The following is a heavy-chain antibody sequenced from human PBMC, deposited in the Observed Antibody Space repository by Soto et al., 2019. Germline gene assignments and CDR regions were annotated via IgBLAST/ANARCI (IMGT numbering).Heavy chain of an antibody. V-gene: IGHV4-30-4*01. D-gene: IGHD1-26*01. CDR1: GGSINSGDNY. Sequence: QVQLQESGPGLVKPSQTLSLTCAVSGGSINSGDNYWSWIRQPPGKGLEWIGYISYSGSTYYNPSLTSRVTILGYTSKTQVSLRLTSVTAADTAVYYCVREVGTWAHFWPGRDAMDVWGHGTTVIVSS. J-gene: IGHJ6*02. CDR3: VREVGTWAHFWPGRDAMDV. CDR2: ISYSGST.